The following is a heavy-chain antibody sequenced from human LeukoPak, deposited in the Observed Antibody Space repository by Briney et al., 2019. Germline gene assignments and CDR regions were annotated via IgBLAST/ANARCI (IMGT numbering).Heavy chain of an antibody. V-gene: IGHV3-23*01. Sequence: GGSLRLSCAASGFTFSKYWMLWVRQAPGKGLEWVSAISGSGGSTYYADSVKGRFTISRDNSKNTLYLQMNSLRAEDTAVYYCAKRVSGSSGYRLDYWGQGTLVTVSS. CDR1: GFTFSKYW. J-gene: IGHJ4*02. CDR3: AKRVSGSSGYRLDY. CDR2: ISGSGGST. D-gene: IGHD3-22*01.